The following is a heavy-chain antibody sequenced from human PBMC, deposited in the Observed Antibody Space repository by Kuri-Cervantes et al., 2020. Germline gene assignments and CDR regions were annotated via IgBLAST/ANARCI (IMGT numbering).Heavy chain of an antibody. CDR3: ARGILRITMVRAYYYGMDV. J-gene: IGHJ6*02. CDR1: GFTFSSYA. Sequence: GESLKISCAASGFTFSSYAMSWVRQAPGKGLEWVAVISYDGSNKYYADSVKGRFTISRDNSKNTLYLQMNSLRAEDTAVYYCARGILRITMVRAYYYGMDVWGQGTTVTVSS. CDR2: ISYDGSNK. V-gene: IGHV3-30-3*01. D-gene: IGHD3-10*01.